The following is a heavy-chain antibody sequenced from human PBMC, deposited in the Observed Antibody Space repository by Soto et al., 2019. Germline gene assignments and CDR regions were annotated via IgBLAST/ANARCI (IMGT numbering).Heavy chain of an antibody. V-gene: IGHV3-23*04. J-gene: IGHJ4*02. Sequence: VQLVESGGGVVQPGRSLRLSCAASGFTFSSYAMSWVRQAPGKGLEWVSAISGSGGSTYYADSVKGRFTISRDNSRNSLFLQMNSLRAEDTAVYYCTRDLDTRGSAPISEYWGQGTLVTVSS. CDR1: GFTFSSYA. D-gene: IGHD3-22*01. CDR2: ISGSGGST. CDR3: TRDLDTRGSAPISEY.